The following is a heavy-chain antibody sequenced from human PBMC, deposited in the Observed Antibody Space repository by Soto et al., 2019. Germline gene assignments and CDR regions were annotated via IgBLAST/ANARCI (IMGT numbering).Heavy chain of an antibody. CDR1: GGTFSSYT. D-gene: IGHD6-13*01. CDR2: IIPILGIA. J-gene: IGHJ4*02. V-gene: IGHV1-69*02. CDR3: ARAPGSSWDFDY. Sequence: ASVKVSCKASGGTFSSYTISWVRQAPGQGLEWMGRIIPILGIANYAQKFQGRVTITADKSTSTAYMELSSLRSEDTAVYYCARAPGSSWDFDYWGQGTLVTVSS.